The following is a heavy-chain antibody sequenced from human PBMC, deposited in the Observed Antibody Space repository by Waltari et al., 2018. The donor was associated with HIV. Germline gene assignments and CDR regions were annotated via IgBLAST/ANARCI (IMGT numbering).Heavy chain of an antibody. J-gene: IGHJ5*02. V-gene: IGHV4-31*03. CDR2: IYYSGST. D-gene: IGHD2-2*01. Sequence: QVQLQESGPGLVKPSQTLSLTCTFSGGPIRSRGYYWSWIRQHPGKGLEWIGYIYYSGSTYYNPSLKSRVTISVDTSKNQFSLKLSSVTAADTAVYYCARDHTRSSTSWERFDPWGQGTLVTVSS. CDR3: ARDHTRSSTSWERFDP. CDR1: GGPIRSRGYY.